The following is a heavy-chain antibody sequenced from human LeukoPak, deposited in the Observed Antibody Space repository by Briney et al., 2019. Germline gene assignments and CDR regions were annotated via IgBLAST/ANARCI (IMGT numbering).Heavy chain of an antibody. CDR2: IYYSGDT. J-gene: IGHJ2*01. Sequence: SETLSLTCTVSGGSINYDSHYWGWIRQPPGKGLEWIGSIYYSGDTYYNPSLKSRVIMSIDMSKNQFSLKLTSVTAADTAVYYCARDPGWHFDLWGRGTLVTVSS. CDR1: GGSINYDSHY. CDR3: ARDPGWHFDL. V-gene: IGHV4-39*07.